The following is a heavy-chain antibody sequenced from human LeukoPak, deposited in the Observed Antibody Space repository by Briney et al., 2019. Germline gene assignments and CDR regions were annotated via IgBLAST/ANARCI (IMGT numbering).Heavy chain of an antibody. CDR1: GGSISSYY. CDR3: ARDLAVGAAHDAFDI. V-gene: IGHV4-59*01. D-gene: IGHD1-26*01. Sequence: SETLSLTCTVSGGSISSYYWSWIRQPPGKGLEWIGYIYYSGSTNYNPSLKSRVTMSVDTSKNQFSLKLSSVTAADTAVYYCARDLAVGAAHDAFDIWGQGTMVTVSS. J-gene: IGHJ3*02. CDR2: IYYSGST.